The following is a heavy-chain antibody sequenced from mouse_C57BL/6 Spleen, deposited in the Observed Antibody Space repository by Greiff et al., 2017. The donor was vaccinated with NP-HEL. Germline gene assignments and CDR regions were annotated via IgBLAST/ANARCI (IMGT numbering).Heavy chain of an antibody. D-gene: IGHD3-2*02. Sequence: QVQLKQPGAELVRPGSSVKLSCKASGYTFTSYWMDWVKQRPGQGLEWIGNIYPSDSETHYNQKFKDKATLTVDKSSSTAYMQLSSLTSEDSAVYYCARGMGAQALDYWGQGTTLTVSS. CDR1: GYTFTSYW. CDR2: IYPSDSET. J-gene: IGHJ2*01. CDR3: ARGMGAQALDY. V-gene: IGHV1-61*01.